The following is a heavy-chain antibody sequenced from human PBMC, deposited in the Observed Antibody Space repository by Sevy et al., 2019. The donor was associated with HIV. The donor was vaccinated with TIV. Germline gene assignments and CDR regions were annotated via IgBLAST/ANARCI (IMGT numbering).Heavy chain of an antibody. D-gene: IGHD3-22*01. V-gene: IGHV4-61*02. CDR2: IYTSGST. CDR1: GGSISSGSYY. Sequence: SETLSLTCTVSGGSISSGSYYWSWIRQPAGKGLEWIGRIYTSGSTNYYPSLKSRVTISVDTSKNQFSLKLSSVTAADTAVYYCAREYYDHLDIWGQGTMVTVSS. J-gene: IGHJ3*02. CDR3: AREYYDHLDI.